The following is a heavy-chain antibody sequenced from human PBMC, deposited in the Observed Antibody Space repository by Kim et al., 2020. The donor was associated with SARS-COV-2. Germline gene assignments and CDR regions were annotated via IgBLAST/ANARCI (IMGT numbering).Heavy chain of an antibody. CDR3: VKARDTAMVWGITPTRD. V-gene: IGHV3-64D*09. CDR2: ISSNGGST. Sequence: GGSLRLSCSASGFTFSSYAMHWVRQAPGKGLEYVSAISSNGGSTYYADSVKGRFTISRDNSKNTLYLQMSSLRAEDTAVYYCVKARDTAMVWGITPTRDWGQGTLVTVSS. CDR1: GFTFSSYA. J-gene: IGHJ4*02. D-gene: IGHD5-18*01.